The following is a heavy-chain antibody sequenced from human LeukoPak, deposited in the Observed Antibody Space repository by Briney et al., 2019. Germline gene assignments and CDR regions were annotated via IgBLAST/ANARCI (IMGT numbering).Heavy chain of an antibody. J-gene: IGHJ4*02. CDR3: ARGRQQLVGGLYYFDY. Sequence: PGGSLRLSCAASGFTFSSYSMNWVRQAPGKGLEWVSSISSSSYIYYADSVKGRFIISRDNAKNSLYLQMTSLRAEDTAVYYCARGRQQLVGGLYYFDYWGQGTLVTVSS. CDR2: ISSSSYI. D-gene: IGHD6-13*01. V-gene: IGHV3-21*01. CDR1: GFTFSSYS.